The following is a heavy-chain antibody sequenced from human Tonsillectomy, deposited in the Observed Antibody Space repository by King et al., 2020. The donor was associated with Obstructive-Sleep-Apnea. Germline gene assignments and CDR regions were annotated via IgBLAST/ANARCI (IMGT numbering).Heavy chain of an antibody. V-gene: IGHV1-18*04. D-gene: IGHD2-2*01. CDR3: AREVCSTSCYDYYYGMDV. CDR2: ISVYNGNR. CDR1: GYTFTSYS. Sequence: QLVQSGAEVKKPGASVKVSCKASGYTFTSYSINWVRQAPGQGLEWLGWISVYNGNRNYAQKLQGRVTMTTDTSTSTAYMELGSLTSDDTAVYYWAREVCSTSCYDYYYGMDVWGQGTTVTVSS. J-gene: IGHJ6*02.